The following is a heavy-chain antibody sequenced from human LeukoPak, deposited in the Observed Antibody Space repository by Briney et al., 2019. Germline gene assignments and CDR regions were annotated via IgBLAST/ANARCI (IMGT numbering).Heavy chain of an antibody. Sequence: GESLKISCKGSGYSFTNYWIGWVRQMPGKGLEWMGIISPDGSDTRYSPSFQGQVTISADKSISTAYLQWSSLKASDTAMYYCARHPSVTTVTRVDYWGQGTLVTVSS. CDR2: ISPDGSDT. CDR3: ARHPSVTTVTRVDY. D-gene: IGHD4-17*01. CDR1: GYSFTNYW. V-gene: IGHV5-51*01. J-gene: IGHJ4*02.